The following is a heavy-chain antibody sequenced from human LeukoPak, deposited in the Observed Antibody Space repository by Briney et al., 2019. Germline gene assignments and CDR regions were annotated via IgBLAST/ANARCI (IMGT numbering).Heavy chain of an antibody. Sequence: PGGSLRLSCAASGFTFNTYTMNWVRQAPGKGLEWVSSINYSGSDIYYADSLRGRFTVSRDNAKNSLHLQMNSLRAEDTAIYFCARDDGFTGTPIFDYWGQGTLVTVSS. V-gene: IGHV3-21*01. CDR3: ARDDGFTGTPIFDY. CDR2: INYSGSDI. J-gene: IGHJ4*02. CDR1: GFTFNTYT. D-gene: IGHD1-1*01.